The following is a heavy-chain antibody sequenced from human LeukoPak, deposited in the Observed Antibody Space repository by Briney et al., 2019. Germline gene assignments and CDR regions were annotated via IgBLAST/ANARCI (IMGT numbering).Heavy chain of an antibody. J-gene: IGHJ6*02. Sequence: GGSLRLSCAASGFTVSSNYMSWARQAPGKGLEWVSVIYSGGSTYYADSVKGRFTISRDNSKNTLYLQMNSLRAEDTAVYYCARGSAVQLWYYYYYGMDVWGQGTTVTVSS. V-gene: IGHV3-53*01. D-gene: IGHD5-18*01. CDR1: GFTVSSNY. CDR2: IYSGGST. CDR3: ARGSAVQLWYYYYYGMDV.